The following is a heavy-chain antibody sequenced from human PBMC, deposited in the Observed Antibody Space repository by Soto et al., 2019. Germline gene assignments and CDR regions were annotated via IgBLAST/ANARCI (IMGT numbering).Heavy chain of an antibody. Sequence: SVKVSCKASGGTFSSYTISWVRQAPGQGLEWMGRIIPILGIANYAQKFQGRVTITADKSTSTAYMELSSLRSEDTAVYYCARDLVVVPAAPKVLNWFDPWGQGTLVTVSS. CDR2: IIPILGIA. CDR3: ARDLVVVPAAPKVLNWFDP. V-gene: IGHV1-69*04. CDR1: GGTFSSYT. D-gene: IGHD2-2*01. J-gene: IGHJ5*02.